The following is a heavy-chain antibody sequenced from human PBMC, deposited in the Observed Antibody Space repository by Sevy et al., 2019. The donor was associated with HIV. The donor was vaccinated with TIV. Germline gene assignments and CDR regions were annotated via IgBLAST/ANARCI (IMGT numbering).Heavy chain of an antibody. D-gene: IGHD5-12*01. J-gene: IGHJ4*02. Sequence: WETLSLTCTVSGGSISNYYWSWIRQPPGKGLEWIGYIYYSGSTNYNPSLKSRVTISVDTSKNQFSLKVSSVTAADTAVYYCAGSMMGYDSFFDYWGQGTLVTVSS. CDR1: GGSISNYY. CDR2: IYYSGST. V-gene: IGHV4-59*01. CDR3: AGSMMGYDSFFDY.